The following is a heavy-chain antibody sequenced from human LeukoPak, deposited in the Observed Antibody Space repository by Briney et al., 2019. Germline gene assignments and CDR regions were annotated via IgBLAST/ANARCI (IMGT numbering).Heavy chain of an antibody. V-gene: IGHV3-23*01. Sequence: PGGSLRLSCAASGFTFSSYAMSWVRQAPGKGLEWISAISGSGGSTYYADSVKGRFTISRDNSKNTLYLQVSSLRAEDTAVYYCAKVSPGGSCPLDWGQGTLVTVSS. J-gene: IGHJ4*02. CDR2: ISGSGGST. D-gene: IGHD2-15*01. CDR3: AKVSPGGSCPLD. CDR1: GFTFSSYA.